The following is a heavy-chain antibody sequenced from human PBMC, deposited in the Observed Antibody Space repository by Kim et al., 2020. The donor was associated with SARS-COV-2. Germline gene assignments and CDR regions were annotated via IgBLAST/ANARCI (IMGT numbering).Heavy chain of an antibody. D-gene: IGHD6-13*01. CDR2: ISYDGSNK. V-gene: IGHV3-30*04. J-gene: IGHJ4*01. CDR3: ARVMGIAAAGTLSFDY. Sequence: GGSLRLSCAASGFTFSSYAMHWVRQAPGKGLEWVAVISYDGSNKYYADSVKGRFTISRDNSKNTLYLQMNSLRAEDTAVYYCARVMGIAAAGTLSFDYWG. CDR1: GFTFSSYA.